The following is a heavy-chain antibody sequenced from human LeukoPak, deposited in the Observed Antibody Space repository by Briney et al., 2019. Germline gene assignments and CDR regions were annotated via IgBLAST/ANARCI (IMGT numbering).Heavy chain of an antibody. D-gene: IGHD6-13*01. Sequence: GGSLRLSCAASGFTFSSYEMNWVRQAPGKGLEWVSYISSSGYTIYYADSVKGRFSISRDNAKNSLYLQMNSLRAEDTATYYCSRGFRSSWYDYWGQGTLVTVSS. CDR2: ISSSGYTI. V-gene: IGHV3-48*03. CDR1: GFTFSSYE. J-gene: IGHJ4*02. CDR3: SRGFRSSWYDY.